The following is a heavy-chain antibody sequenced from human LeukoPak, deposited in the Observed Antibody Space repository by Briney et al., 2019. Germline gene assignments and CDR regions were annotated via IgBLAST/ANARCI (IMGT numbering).Heavy chain of an antibody. CDR2: MNPNSGNT. Sequence: GASVKVSCKASGYTFTSYDINWVRQATGQGLEWMGWMNPNSGNTGYAQKFQGRVTMTRNTSISTAYMELSSLRSEDTAVYYCARGRRQAAAGPTPYYFDYWGQGTLVTVSS. D-gene: IGHD6-13*01. J-gene: IGHJ4*02. CDR1: GYTFTSYD. V-gene: IGHV1-8*01. CDR3: ARGRRQAAAGPTPYYFDY.